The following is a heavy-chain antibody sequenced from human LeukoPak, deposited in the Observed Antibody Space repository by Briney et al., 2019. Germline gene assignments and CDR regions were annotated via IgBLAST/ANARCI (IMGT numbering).Heavy chain of an antibody. CDR2: IIPIFGTA. Sequence: SVKVSCKASGGTFSSYGISWVRQAPGQGLEWMGRIIPIFGTANYAQKFQGRVTITTDESTSTAYMELSSLRSEDTAVYYCARVAGYCSSTSCPMGWFDPWGQGTLVTVSS. CDR3: ARVAGYCSSTSCPMGWFDP. D-gene: IGHD2-2*01. CDR1: GGTFSSYG. V-gene: IGHV1-69*05. J-gene: IGHJ5*02.